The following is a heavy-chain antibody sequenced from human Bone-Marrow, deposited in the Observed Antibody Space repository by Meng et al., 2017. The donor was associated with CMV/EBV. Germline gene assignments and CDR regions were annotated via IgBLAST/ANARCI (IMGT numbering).Heavy chain of an antibody. D-gene: IGHD3-3*01. Sequence: GGSLRLSCAASGSTFSSYAMSWVRQIPGKGLEWISLIYSGGTNTYYADSVKGRFTISRDNSKNTLYLQMNSLRPEDTALYYCAKWGHYDLGAFDLWGQGTMVTASS. CDR1: GSTFSSYA. CDR2: IYSGGTNT. CDR3: AKWGHYDLGAFDL. J-gene: IGHJ3*01. V-gene: IGHV3-23*03.